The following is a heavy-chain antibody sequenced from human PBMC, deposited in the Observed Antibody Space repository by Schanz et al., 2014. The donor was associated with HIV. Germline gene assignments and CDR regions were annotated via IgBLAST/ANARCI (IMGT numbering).Heavy chain of an antibody. V-gene: IGHV3-30*18. CDR1: GFTFSSYG. CDR3: AKTSITLGMDV. CDR2: ISHDGTNI. D-gene: IGHD1-20*01. J-gene: IGHJ6*02. Sequence: QVKLVESGGGVVQPGRSLRLSCAASGFTFSSYGIHWVRQAPGKGLEWVALISHDGTNINYADSVKGRFTISRDNSRNTLYLQMSSLRAEDTAIYYCAKTSITLGMDVWGQGTTVTVSS.